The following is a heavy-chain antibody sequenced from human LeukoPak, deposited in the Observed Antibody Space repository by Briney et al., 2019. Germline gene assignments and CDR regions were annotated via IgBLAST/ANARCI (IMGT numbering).Heavy chain of an antibody. V-gene: IGHV3-7*05. J-gene: IGHJ4*02. CDR2: IKEDGSEK. CDR3: ARARGYSFRYYFDY. D-gene: IGHD5-18*01. CDR1: GFTFSRYL. Sequence: GGSLRLSCAASGFTFSRYLMSWVRQAPGKGLEWVANIKEDGSEKYYVDSVKGRFTISRDNAKTSLYLQMNSLRADDTAVYYCARARGYSFRYYFDYWGQGTLVTVSS.